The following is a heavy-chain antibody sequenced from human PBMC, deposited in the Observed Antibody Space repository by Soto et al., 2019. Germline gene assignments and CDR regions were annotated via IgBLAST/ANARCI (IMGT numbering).Heavy chain of an antibody. CDR1: GYTFTSYG. J-gene: IGHJ3*02. Sequence: GASVKVSCKASGYTFTSYGISWVRQAPGQGLEWMGWISAYNGNTNYAQKLQGRVTMTTDTSTSTAYMELRSLRSDDTAVYYCAWRAVAYPNDALDIWGQGTMVTVSS. D-gene: IGHD6-19*01. V-gene: IGHV1-18*01. CDR3: AWRAVAYPNDALDI. CDR2: ISAYNGNT.